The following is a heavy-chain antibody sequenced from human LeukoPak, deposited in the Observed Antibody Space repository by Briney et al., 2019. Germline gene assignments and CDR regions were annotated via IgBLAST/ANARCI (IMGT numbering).Heavy chain of an antibody. D-gene: IGHD4-23*01. V-gene: IGHV3-30-3*01. CDR3: ARGPPGYLRGSYGGRCDY. Sequence: PGRSLRLSCAASGFTFSSYAMHWVRQAPGKGLEWVAVISYDGSNKYYADSVKGRFTISRDNSKNTLYLQMNSLRAEDTAVYYCARGPPGYLRGSYGGRCDYWGQGTLVTVSS. CDR2: ISYDGSNK. CDR1: GFTFSSYA. J-gene: IGHJ4*02.